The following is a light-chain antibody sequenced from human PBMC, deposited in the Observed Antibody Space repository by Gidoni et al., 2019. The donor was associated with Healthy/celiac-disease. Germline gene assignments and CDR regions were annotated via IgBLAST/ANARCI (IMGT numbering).Light chain of an antibody. CDR1: NLGAKY. Sequence: SYELTQPPSVSVSPGQTASITCSGDNLGAKYACWYQQEPGQSPVLVIYQDSTRPSGIPERFSGSNSGNTATLTISGTQAMDEADYDGQAWDSSNAVVFGGGTKLTVL. CDR2: QDS. J-gene: IGLJ2*01. CDR3: QAWDSSNAVV. V-gene: IGLV3-1*01.